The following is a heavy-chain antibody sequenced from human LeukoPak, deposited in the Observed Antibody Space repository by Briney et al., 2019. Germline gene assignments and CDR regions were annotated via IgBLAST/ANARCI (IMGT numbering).Heavy chain of an antibody. Sequence: PGRSLRLSCTASGFTFSSYGMHWVRQAPGKGLDWVAAISYDGSNKYYADSVKGRFTISRDNSKNTLYLQMNSLRAEDTVVYYCAKGYSGSQRAYYYGMDVWGQGTTVTVSS. V-gene: IGHV3-30*18. D-gene: IGHD1-26*01. J-gene: IGHJ6*02. CDR1: GFTFSSYG. CDR2: ISYDGSNK. CDR3: AKGYSGSQRAYYYGMDV.